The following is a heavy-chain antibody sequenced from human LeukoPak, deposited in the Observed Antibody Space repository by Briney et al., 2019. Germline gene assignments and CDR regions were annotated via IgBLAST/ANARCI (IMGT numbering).Heavy chain of an antibody. CDR3: AKDPGGLWLLKTVNYYFDY. J-gene: IGHJ4*02. CDR2: ISGSGGST. Sequence: PGGSLRLSCAVSGFTFSSYAMSWVRQAPGKGLEWVSAISGSGGSTYYADSVKGRFTISRDNSKNTLYLQMNSLRAEDTAVYYCAKDPGGLWLLKTVNYYFDYWGQGTLVTVSS. D-gene: IGHD5-18*01. V-gene: IGHV3-23*01. CDR1: GFTFSSYA.